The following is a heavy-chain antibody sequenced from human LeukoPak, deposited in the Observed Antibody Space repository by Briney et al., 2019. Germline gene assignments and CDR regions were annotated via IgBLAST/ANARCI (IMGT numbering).Heavy chain of an antibody. D-gene: IGHD6-19*01. V-gene: IGHV6-1*01. CDR3: AREGGARGWYSFDD. J-gene: IGHJ4*02. CDR1: GDSVSSKNGA. Sequence: SQTLSLTCAISGDSVSSKNGAWNWIRQSPSRGLEWLGRTYYGSKWYDDYAESLKGRITIRPDTSKNQFSLQLNSVTPEDTAVYYCAREGGARGWYSFDDWGQGTLVTVSS. CDR2: TYYGSKWYD.